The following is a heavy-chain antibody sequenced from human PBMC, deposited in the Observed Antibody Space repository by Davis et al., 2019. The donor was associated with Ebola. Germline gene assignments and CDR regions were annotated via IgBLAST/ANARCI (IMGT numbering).Heavy chain of an antibody. J-gene: IGHJ4*02. CDR1: GFTFSSYG. V-gene: IGHV3-53*01. CDR2: IYSGGST. Sequence: PGGSLRLSCAASGFTFSSYGMHWVRQAPGKGLEWFSLIYSGGSTYYADSVKGRFTISRDNSKNTLYLQMNSLRAEDTAVYYCATAGRSGTYALGYWGQGTLVTVSS. D-gene: IGHD3-10*01. CDR3: ATAGRSGTYALGY.